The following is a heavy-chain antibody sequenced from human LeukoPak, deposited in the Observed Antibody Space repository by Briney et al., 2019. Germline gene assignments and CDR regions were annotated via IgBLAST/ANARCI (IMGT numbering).Heavy chain of an antibody. CDR3: ARYDSGTFYKANWFDP. CDR1: GVSFSGYY. J-gene: IGHJ5*02. V-gene: IGHV4-34*09. CDR2: IYYSGST. Sequence: SETLSLTCAVYGVSFSGYYWSWIRQPPGKGLEWIGYIYYSGSTYYNPSLESRVTISLDTSNNHFSLKLSSVTAADTAVYYCARYDSGTFYKANWFDPWGQGTLVTVSS. D-gene: IGHD3-10*01.